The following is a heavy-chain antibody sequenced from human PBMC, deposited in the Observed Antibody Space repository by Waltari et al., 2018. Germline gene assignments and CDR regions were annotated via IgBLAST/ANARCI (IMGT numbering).Heavy chain of an antibody. Sequence: QVQLQQWGAGLLKPSETLSLTCAVYGGSFSGYYWSWIRQPPGKGLEWIGEINHSGSTNYNPSLKSRVTISVDTSKNQFSLKLSSVTAADTAVYYCARAIGSGWYGYFDYWGQGTLVTVSS. V-gene: IGHV4-34*01. D-gene: IGHD6-19*01. J-gene: IGHJ4*02. CDR1: GGSFSGYY. CDR3: ARAIGSGWYGYFDY. CDR2: INHSGST.